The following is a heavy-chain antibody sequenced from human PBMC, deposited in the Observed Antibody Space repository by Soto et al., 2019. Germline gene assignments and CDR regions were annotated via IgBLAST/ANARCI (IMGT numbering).Heavy chain of an antibody. CDR3: ARDSLETYYDSSGYYYEVFDY. CDR1: GYTFTSYG. Sequence: QVQLVQSGAEVKKPGASVKVSCKASGYTFTSYGISWVRQAPGQGLEWMGWISAYNGNTNYAQKLQGSVTMTPDTSPSTAYMELRSLRSDDTAVYYCARDSLETYYDSSGYYYEVFDYWGQGTLVTVSS. V-gene: IGHV1-18*01. CDR2: ISAYNGNT. J-gene: IGHJ4*02. D-gene: IGHD3-22*01.